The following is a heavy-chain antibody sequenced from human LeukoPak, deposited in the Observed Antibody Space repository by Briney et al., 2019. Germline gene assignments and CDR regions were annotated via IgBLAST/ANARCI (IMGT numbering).Heavy chain of an antibody. CDR3: AKARIAVGYFDY. D-gene: IGHD6-19*01. J-gene: IGHJ4*02. V-gene: IGHV3-30*18. CDR1: GFTFSSYS. Sequence: GGSLRLSCEASGFTFSSYSMNWVRQAPGKGLEWVAVISYDGSNKYYADSVKGRFTISRDNSKNTLYLQMNSLRAEDTAVYYCAKARIAVGYFDYWGQGTLVTVSS. CDR2: ISYDGSNK.